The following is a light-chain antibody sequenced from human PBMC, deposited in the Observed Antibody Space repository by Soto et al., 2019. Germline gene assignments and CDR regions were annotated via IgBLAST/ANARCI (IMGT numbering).Light chain of an antibody. CDR2: LEGSGSY. V-gene: IGLV4-60*02. CDR1: SGHSSYI. J-gene: IGLJ2*01. CDR3: ETWDSHTRV. Sequence: QPVLTQSSSASASLGSSVKLTCTLSSGHSSYIIAWHQQQPGKAPRYLMKLEGSGSYNKGSGVPDRFSGSSSGADRYLTISNHQFEDEADYYCETWDSHTRVFGGGTKVTVL.